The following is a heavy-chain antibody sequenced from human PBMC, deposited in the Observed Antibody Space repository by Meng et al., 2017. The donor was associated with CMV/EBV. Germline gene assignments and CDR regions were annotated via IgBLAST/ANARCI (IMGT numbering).Heavy chain of an antibody. CDR1: GGSISSYY. D-gene: IGHD6-6*01. J-gene: IGHJ4*02. Sequence: GSLRLSCTVSGGSISSYYWSWIRQPPGKGLEWIGSIYHSGSTYYNPSLKSRVTISVDTSKNQFSLKLSSVTAADTAVYYCASLIAARERNDYWGQGTLVTVSS. V-gene: IGHV4-59*08. CDR3: ASLIAARERNDY. CDR2: IYHSGST.